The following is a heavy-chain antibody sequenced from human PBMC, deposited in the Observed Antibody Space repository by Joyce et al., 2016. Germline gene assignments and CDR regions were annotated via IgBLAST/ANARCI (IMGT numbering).Heavy chain of an antibody. Sequence: QVQLVESGGGVVQPGRSLRLSCAASGFTFSNYGIHWVRQAPGKGLEWVAVISYGGGDKYYGECLKGRFTISRDNSKNAVYLQMGSLRPEDTAVYYCAKGIDYGDYARGYFDYWGQGTLVTVSS. J-gene: IGHJ4*02. V-gene: IGHV3-30*18. CDR1: GFTFSNYG. CDR2: ISYGGGDK. D-gene: IGHD4-17*01. CDR3: AKGIDYGDYARGYFDY.